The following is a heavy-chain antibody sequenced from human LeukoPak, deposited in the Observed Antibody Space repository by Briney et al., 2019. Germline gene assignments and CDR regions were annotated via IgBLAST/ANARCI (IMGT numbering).Heavy chain of an antibody. Sequence: SGGSLRLSCVASGFTFSTYWMHWVRQAPGKGPVCVSRINSDGSSTNYADSVKGRFTISRDNAKNTLYMQMNSLGAEDTAVYYCARRIEVASTLDYWGQGTPVTVSS. D-gene: IGHD6-19*01. CDR2: INSDGSST. CDR3: ARRIEVASTLDY. J-gene: IGHJ4*02. V-gene: IGHV3-74*01. CDR1: GFTFSTYW.